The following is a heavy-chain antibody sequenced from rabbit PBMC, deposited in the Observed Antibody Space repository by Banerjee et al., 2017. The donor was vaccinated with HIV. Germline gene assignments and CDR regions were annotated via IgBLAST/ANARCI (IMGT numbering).Heavy chain of an antibody. V-gene: IGHV1S45*01. CDR2: IYGGSSGSS. D-gene: IGHD4-1*01. CDR1: GFSFTSSYY. CDR3: ARDLAGVIGWNFNL. Sequence: QEQLVESGGGLVQPEGSLTLTCTASGFSFTSSYYMCWVRQAPGKGLEWIACIYGGSSGSSHYATWAKGRFTISKASWTTVTLQMTSLTAADTASYFCARDLAGVIGWNFNLWGPGTLVTVS. J-gene: IGHJ4*01.